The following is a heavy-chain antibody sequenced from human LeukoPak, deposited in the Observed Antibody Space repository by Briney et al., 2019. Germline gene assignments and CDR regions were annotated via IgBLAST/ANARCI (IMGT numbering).Heavy chain of an antibody. J-gene: IGHJ6*02. CDR2: ISRSSRTI. V-gene: IGHV3-48*02. D-gene: IGHD2-2*01. CDR3: ARVAYCSSTSCSPGAMDV. CDR1: GFTFSDYS. Sequence: GGSLRLSCAASGFTFSDYSGNWVRQAPGKGLEWVPYISRSSRTIFYADSVKGRFTISRDNAKNSVSLQMNSLGDEDTAVYFCARVAYCSSTSCSPGAMDVWGQGTTVTVSS.